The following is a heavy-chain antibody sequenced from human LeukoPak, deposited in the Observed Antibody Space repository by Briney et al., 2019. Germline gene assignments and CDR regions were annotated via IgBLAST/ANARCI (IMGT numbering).Heavy chain of an antibody. D-gene: IGHD5-18*01. CDR3: ATAGDTANGGECFDY. V-gene: IGHV1-24*01. J-gene: IGHJ4*02. CDR1: GYTLTALS. CDR2: FDPEDGET. Sequence: ASVKVSCKVSGYTLTALSMHWVRQAPGKGLEWRGGFDPEDGETIYAQKFQGRVTMTEDTSTDTAYMELSSLRSEDTAVYYCATAGDTANGGECFDYWGQGTLVTVSS.